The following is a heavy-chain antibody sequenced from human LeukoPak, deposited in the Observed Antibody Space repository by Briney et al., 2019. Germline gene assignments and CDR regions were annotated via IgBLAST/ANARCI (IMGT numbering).Heavy chain of an antibody. D-gene: IGHD6-13*01. J-gene: IGHJ4*02. V-gene: IGHV1-8*01. CDR1: GYTFTSYD. Sequence: PSASVKVSCKVSGYTFTSYDINRVRQATGQGLEWMGWMNPNSGNTGYAQKFKGRVTMTRNTSISTAYMELSSLRSEDTAVYYCARAIAAAGFDYWGQGTLVTVSS. CDR3: ARAIAAAGFDY. CDR2: MNPNSGNT.